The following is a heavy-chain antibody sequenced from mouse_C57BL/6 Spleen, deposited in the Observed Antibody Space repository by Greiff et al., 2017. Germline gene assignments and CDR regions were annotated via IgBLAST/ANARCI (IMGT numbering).Heavy chain of an antibody. Sequence: EVMLVESGGGLVQPGGSLSLSCAASGFTFTDYYMSWVRQPPGKALEWLGFIRNKANGYTTEYSASVKGRFTISRDNSQSILYLQMNALRAEDSATYYCARYKGGSLDYWGQGTTLTVSS. V-gene: IGHV7-3*01. J-gene: IGHJ2*01. CDR2: IRNKANGYTT. CDR3: ARYKGGSLDY. CDR1: GFTFTDYY. D-gene: IGHD1-1*02.